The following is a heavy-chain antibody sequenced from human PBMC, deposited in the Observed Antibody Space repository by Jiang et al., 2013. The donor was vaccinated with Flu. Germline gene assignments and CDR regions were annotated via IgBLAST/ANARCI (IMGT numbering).Heavy chain of an antibody. CDR2: TYYRSKWYN. Sequence: TCAISGDGVSSNSAAWNWIRQSPSRGLEWLGRTYYRSKWYNDYAVSVKSRITINPDTSKNQFSLQLNSVTPEDTAVYYCARLPGDITPGVYYYGMDVWGQGTTVTVSS. CDR1: GDGVSSNSAA. D-gene: IGHD3-10*01. V-gene: IGHV6-1*01. CDR3: ARLPGDITPGVYYYGMDV. J-gene: IGHJ6*02.